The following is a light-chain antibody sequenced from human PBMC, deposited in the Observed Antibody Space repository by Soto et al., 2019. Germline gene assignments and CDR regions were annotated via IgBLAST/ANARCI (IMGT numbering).Light chain of an antibody. J-gene: IGLJ2*01. CDR2: EAN. V-gene: IGLV2-23*01. Sequence: QSALTQAVSVSGSPGRSITISCTGTSSDVGSYNLVSWYQQHPGTAPKLIIYEANKRPSGLSTRFSGSKSGNTASLTISGLQAEDEADYFCSSYAGISTLVVFGGGTKLTVL. CDR3: SSYAGISTLVV. CDR1: SSDVGSYNL.